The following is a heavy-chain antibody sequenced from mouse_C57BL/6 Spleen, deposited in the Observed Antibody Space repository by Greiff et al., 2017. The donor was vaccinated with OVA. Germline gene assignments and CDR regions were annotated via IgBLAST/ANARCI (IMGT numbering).Heavy chain of an antibody. CDR1: GFTFSNYW. CDR3: TDGSSSLAY. CDR2: IRLKSDNYAT. Sequence: EVQLVESGGGLVQPGGSMKLSCVASGFTFSNYWMNWVRQSPEKGLEWVAQIRLKSDNYATHYAESVKGRFTISRDDSKSSVYLQMNNLRAEDTGIYYCTDGSSSLAYWGQGTLVTVSA. J-gene: IGHJ3*01. D-gene: IGHD1-1*01. V-gene: IGHV6-3*01.